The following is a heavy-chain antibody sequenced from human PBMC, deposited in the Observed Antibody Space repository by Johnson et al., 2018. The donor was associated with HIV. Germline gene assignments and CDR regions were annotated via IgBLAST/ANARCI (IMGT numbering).Heavy chain of an antibody. D-gene: IGHD2-2*01. CDR2: ISGSDGRT. CDR1: GFTFSSYA. J-gene: IGHJ3*02. CDR3: ARRCSSSSCSHGAFDI. Sequence: EVQLVESGGGVVQPGRSLRLSCAASGFTFSSYAMHWVRQAPGKGLEWVSAISGSDGRTFYADSVKGRFTISRDSSKNTLFLHMNSLRAEDTAMYYCARRCSSSSCSHGAFDIWGQGTVVTVSS. V-gene: IGHV3-23*04.